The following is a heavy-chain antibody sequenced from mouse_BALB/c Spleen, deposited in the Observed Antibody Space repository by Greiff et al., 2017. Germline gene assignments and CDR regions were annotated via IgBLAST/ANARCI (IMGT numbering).Heavy chain of an antibody. CDR2: ISDGGSYT. Sequence: EVMLVESGGGLVKPGGSLKLSCAASGFTFSDYYMYWVRQTPEKRLEWVATISDGGSYTYYPDSVKGRFTISRDNAKNNLYLQMSSLKSEDTAMYYCASYYGNLYYAMDYWGQGTSVTVSS. V-gene: IGHV5-4*02. CDR3: ASYYGNLYYAMDY. D-gene: IGHD2-1*01. J-gene: IGHJ4*01. CDR1: GFTFSDYY.